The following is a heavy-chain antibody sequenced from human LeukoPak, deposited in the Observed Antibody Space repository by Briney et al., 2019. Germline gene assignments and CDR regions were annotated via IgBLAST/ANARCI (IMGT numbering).Heavy chain of an antibody. CDR2: IYYSGGT. CDR3: ARVYYYYYYMDV. V-gene: IGHV4-39*07. Sequence: SETLSLTCTVSGGSISSSSYYWGWIRQPPGEGLEWIGSIYYSGGTYYNPSLKSRVTISVDTSKNQFSLKLSSVTAADTAVYYCARVYYYYYYMDVWGKGTTVTVSS. J-gene: IGHJ6*03. CDR1: GGSISSSSYY.